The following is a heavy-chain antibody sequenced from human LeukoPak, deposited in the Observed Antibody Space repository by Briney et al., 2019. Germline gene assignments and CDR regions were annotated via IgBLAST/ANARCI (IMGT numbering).Heavy chain of an antibody. V-gene: IGHV1-8*01. J-gene: IGHJ6*03. CDR1: GYTFTSYD. D-gene: IGHD3-10*01. Sequence: ASVKVSCKASGYTFTSYDINWVRQATGQGLEWMGWMNPNSGNTGYAQKFQGRVTMTRNTSISTAYMELSSLRSEDTAVYYCARGSYQNYYGSGSPDGYYYYYYMDVWGKGTTATVSS. CDR3: ARGSYQNYYGSGSPDGYYYYYYMDV. CDR2: MNPNSGNT.